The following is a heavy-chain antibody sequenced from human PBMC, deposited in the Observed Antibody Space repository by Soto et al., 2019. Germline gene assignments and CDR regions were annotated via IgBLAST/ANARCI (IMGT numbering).Heavy chain of an antibody. CDR2: IYHSGTT. CDR1: GDSISSSKW. Sequence: QVQLQESGPGLVKPSGTLSLTCAVSGDSISSSKWWSWVRQPPGKGLEWIGEIYHSGTTTYNPSLKSRGIISVAKSKNQFSLKVTSVTDADTAVYFCARGERQQQRDYWGQGTLVTVSS. D-gene: IGHD6-25*01. CDR3: ARGERQQQRDY. J-gene: IGHJ4*02. V-gene: IGHV4-4*02.